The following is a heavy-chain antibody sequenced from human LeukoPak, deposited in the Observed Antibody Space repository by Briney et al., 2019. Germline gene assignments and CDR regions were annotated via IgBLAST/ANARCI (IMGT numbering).Heavy chain of an antibody. V-gene: IGHV3-43D*03. CDR1: GFTFDDYA. CDR2: ISWDGGST. Sequence: GGSLRLSCAASGFTFDDYAMHWVRQAPGKGLEWVSLISWDGGSTYYADSVKGRLTISRDNSKNSLYLQMNSLRAEGTALYYCAKGGSGSYSHYYYYMDVWGKGTTVTVSS. D-gene: IGHD3-10*01. CDR3: AKGGSGSYSHYYYYMDV. J-gene: IGHJ6*03.